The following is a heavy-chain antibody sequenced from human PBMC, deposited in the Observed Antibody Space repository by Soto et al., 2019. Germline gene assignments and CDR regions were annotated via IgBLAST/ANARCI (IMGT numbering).Heavy chain of an antibody. CDR1: GYTFTSYG. CDR3: ARDGDDYIWGSYRLGYDY. V-gene: IGHV1-18*01. Sequence: ASVKVSCKASGYTFTSYGISWVRQAPGQGLEWMGWISAYNGNTNYAQKLQGRVTMTTDTSTSAAYMELRSLRSDDTAVYYCARDGDDYIWGSYRLGYDYWGQGTLVTVSS. D-gene: IGHD3-16*02. CDR2: ISAYNGNT. J-gene: IGHJ4*02.